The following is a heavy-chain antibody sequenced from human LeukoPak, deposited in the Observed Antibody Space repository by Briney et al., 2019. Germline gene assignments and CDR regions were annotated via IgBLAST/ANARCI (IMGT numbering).Heavy chain of an antibody. CDR1: GFIFSSYW. V-gene: IGHV3-7*01. Sequence: GGSLRLSCAASGFIFSSYWMSWVRQAPGKGLGWVANIKPDGSEKYYVDSVKGRFTISRDNAKNSLYLQMDSLRAEDTAVYYCLRYCSGGVCPGWFDPWGQGTLVTVSS. J-gene: IGHJ5*02. CDR2: IKPDGSEK. CDR3: LRYCSGGVCPGWFDP. D-gene: IGHD2-8*02.